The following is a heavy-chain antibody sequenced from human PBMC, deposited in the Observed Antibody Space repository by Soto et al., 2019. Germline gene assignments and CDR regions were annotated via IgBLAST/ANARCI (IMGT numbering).Heavy chain of an antibody. CDR3: ARDRVVVVPAAKVYGMDV. V-gene: IGHV4-4*02. CDR2: IYHSGST. Sequence: SETLSLTCAVSGGSISSSNWWSWVRQPPGKGLEWIGEIYHSGSTNYNPSLKSRVTISVDKSKNQFSLKLSSVTAADTAVYYCARDRVVVVPAAKVYGMDVWGQGTTVTVSS. CDR1: GGSISSSNW. J-gene: IGHJ6*02. D-gene: IGHD2-2*01.